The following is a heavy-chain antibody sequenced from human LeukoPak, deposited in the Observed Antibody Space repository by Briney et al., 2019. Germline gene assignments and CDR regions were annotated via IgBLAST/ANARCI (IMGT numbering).Heavy chain of an antibody. J-gene: IGHJ3*02. CDR3: ARDLIDSSSWYEVVAFDI. CDR2: IIPILGIA. V-gene: IGHV1-69*04. Sequence: GASVKVSCKASGGTFSSYAISWVRQAPGQGLEWMGRIIPILGIANYAQKFQGRVTITADKSTSTAYMELSSLRSEDTAVYYCARDLIDSSSWYEVVAFDIWGQGTMVTVSS. D-gene: IGHD6-13*01. CDR1: GGTFSSYA.